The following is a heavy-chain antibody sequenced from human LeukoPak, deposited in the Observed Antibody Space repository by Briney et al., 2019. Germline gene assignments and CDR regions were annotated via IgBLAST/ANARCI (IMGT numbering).Heavy chain of an antibody. CDR1: GGTFSSYA. V-gene: IGHV1-69*01. D-gene: IGHD4-17*01. J-gene: IGHJ4*02. Sequence: GSSVKVSCTASGGTFSSYAISWVRQAPGQGLEWMGGIIPIFGTANYAQKFQGRVTITADESTSTAYMELSSLRSEDTAVYYCAFDYGDTLFDYWGQGTLVTVSS. CDR3: AFDYGDTLFDY. CDR2: IIPIFGTA.